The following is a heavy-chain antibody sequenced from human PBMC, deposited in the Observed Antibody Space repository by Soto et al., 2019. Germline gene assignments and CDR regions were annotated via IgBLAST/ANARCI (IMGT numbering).Heavy chain of an antibody. V-gene: IGHV3-30*18. CDR1: GFTFSSYG. D-gene: IGHD4-17*01. J-gene: IGHJ4*02. CDR2: ISYDGSNK. Sequence: VQLVESGGGVVQPGRSLRLSCAASGFTFSSYGMHWVRQAPGKGLEWVAVISYDGSNKYYADSVKGRFTISRDNSKNTLYLQMNSLRAEHTAVYYCAKEVDDYGDYRFDYWGQGTLVTVSS. CDR3: AKEVDDYGDYRFDY.